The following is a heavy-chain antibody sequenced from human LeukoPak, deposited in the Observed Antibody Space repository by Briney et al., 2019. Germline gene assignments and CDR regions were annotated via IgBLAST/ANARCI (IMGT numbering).Heavy chain of an antibody. CDR1: GYSFTSYW. Sequence: GESLKISCKGSGYSFTSYWIGWVRQMPGKGLEWMGIIYPGDSDTRYSPSFQGQVTISADKSISTAYLQWSSLKASDTAMYYCAIPPLYDSGGYYSGSFDYWGQGTLVTVSS. V-gene: IGHV5-51*01. J-gene: IGHJ4*02. CDR2: IYPGDSDT. D-gene: IGHD3-22*01. CDR3: AIPPLYDSGGYYSGSFDY.